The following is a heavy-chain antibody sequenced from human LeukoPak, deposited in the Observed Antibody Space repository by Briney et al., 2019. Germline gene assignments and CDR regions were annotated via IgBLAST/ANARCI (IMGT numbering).Heavy chain of an antibody. CDR1: GFTFSSYE. V-gene: IGHV3-21*01. Sequence: GGSLRLSCAASGFTFSSYEMNWVRQAPGKGLEWVSSISSSSSYIYYADSVKGRFTISRDNAKNSLYLQMNSLRAEDTAVYYCARDLYRIVVVPHYFDYWGQGTLVTVSS. D-gene: IGHD3-22*01. CDR3: ARDLYRIVVVPHYFDY. J-gene: IGHJ4*02. CDR2: ISSSSSYI.